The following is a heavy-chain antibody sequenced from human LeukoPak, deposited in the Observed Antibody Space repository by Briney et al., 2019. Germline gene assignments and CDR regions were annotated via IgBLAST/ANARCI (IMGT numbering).Heavy chain of an antibody. V-gene: IGHV1-2*02. CDR1: GYTFTGYY. CDR2: INPNSGGT. CDR3: ARWRSTAMVSRYFDY. J-gene: IGHJ4*02. Sequence: GASVKVSCKASGYTFTGYYMHWVRQAPGQGLEWMGWINPNSGGTNYAQKFQGRVTMTRDTSISTAYMELSRLRSDDTAVYYCARWRSTAMVSRYFDYWGQGTLVTVSS. D-gene: IGHD5-18*01.